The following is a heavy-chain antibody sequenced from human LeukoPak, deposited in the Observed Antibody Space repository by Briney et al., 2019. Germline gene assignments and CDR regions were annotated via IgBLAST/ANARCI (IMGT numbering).Heavy chain of an antibody. CDR3: ARGPDYSNYVDY. Sequence: SETLSLTCTVSGGSISSGSYYWRWIRQPAGKGLEWIGRISTSGITKYNPSLKSRVTISLDTSKNQFSLKLSSVTAADTAVYYCARGPDYSNYVDYWGQGTLVTVSS. CDR1: GGSISSGSYY. CDR2: ISTSGIT. J-gene: IGHJ4*02. V-gene: IGHV4-61*02. D-gene: IGHD4-11*01.